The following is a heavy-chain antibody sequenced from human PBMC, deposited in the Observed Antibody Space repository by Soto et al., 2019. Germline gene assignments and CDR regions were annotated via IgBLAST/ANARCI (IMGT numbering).Heavy chain of an antibody. D-gene: IGHD3-22*01. V-gene: IGHV1-2*04. J-gene: IGHJ3*02. Sequence: ASVKVSCKASGYTFTGYYVHWVRQAPGQGLEWMGWINPNSGGTNYAQKFQGWVTMTRDTSISTAYMELSSVTAADTAVYYCARRGALYYYDYGAFDIWGQGTMVTVSS. CDR2: INPNSGGT. CDR3: ARRGALYYYDYGAFDI. CDR1: GYTFTGYY.